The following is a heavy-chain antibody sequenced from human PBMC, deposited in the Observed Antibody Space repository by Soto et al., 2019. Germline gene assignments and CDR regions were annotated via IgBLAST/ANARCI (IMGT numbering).Heavy chain of an antibody. Sequence: PGGSLRLSCRTSGFNFADHAMGWVRQAPGKGLEWVGFIRSKGFGETIEYAAFVKSRFIISRDDSERITYLQMNSLKTEDTAVYYCKFAGHWFDPWGHGTLVTVSS. D-gene: IGHD3-10*01. J-gene: IGHJ5*02. V-gene: IGHV3-49*04. CDR1: GFNFADHA. CDR2: IRSKGFGETI. CDR3: KFAGHWFDP.